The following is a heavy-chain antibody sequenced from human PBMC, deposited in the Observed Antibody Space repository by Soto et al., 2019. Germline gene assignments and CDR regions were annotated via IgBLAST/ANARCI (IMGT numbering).Heavy chain of an antibody. V-gene: IGHV4-39*01. J-gene: IGHJ4*02. CDR1: GGSISSSSYY. Sequence: QLQLQESGPGLVKPSETLSLTCTVSGGSISSSSYYWGWIRQPPGKGLEWIGSIYYSGSTYYNPSLKSRVTISVDTSKSQFSLKLSSVTAADTAVYYCARYVMITFGGVIENYFDYWGQGTLVTVSS. D-gene: IGHD3-16*01. CDR3: ARYVMITFGGVIENYFDY. CDR2: IYYSGST.